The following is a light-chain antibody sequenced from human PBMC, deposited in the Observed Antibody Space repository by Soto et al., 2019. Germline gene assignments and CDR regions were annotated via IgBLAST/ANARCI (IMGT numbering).Light chain of an antibody. CDR1: SSDVGSYNY. J-gene: IGLJ1*01. CDR2: EVS. CDR3: SSYTTRTTLYV. Sequence: QSVLTQPASVSGSPGQSITISCTGTSSDVGSYNYVSWYQLHPGKAPKLMIYEVSNRPSGVSNRFSGSKSGDTASLTIPGLQAEDGADYYCSSYTTRTTLYVFGTGTKV. V-gene: IGLV2-14*01.